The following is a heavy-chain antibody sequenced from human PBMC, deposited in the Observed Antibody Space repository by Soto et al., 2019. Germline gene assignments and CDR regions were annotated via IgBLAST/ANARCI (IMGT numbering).Heavy chain of an antibody. V-gene: IGHV3-30*18. CDR1: GFTSSSFV. CDR3: AKERGVLDAFDM. J-gene: IGHJ3*02. CDR2: ISSDGNNQ. D-gene: IGHD3-10*01. Sequence: QVQLVESGGGVVQPGTSLRLSCAASGFTSSSFVIHGVRQAPGKGLEWLAVISSDGNNQYYADSVKGRFTISRDNSKRTLYLQVNSLRAEDTAVYFCAKERGVLDAFDMWGQGTMVTVS.